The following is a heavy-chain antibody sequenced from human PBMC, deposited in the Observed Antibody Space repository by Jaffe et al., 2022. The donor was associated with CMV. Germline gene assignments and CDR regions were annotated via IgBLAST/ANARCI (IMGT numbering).Heavy chain of an antibody. CDR3: ARSKRTTVTPNWFDP. Sequence: QVQLVQSGAEVKKPGASVKVSCKASGYTFTGYYMHWVRQAPGQGLEWMGWINPNSGGTNYAQKFQGRVTMTRDTSISTAYMELSRLRSDDTAVYYCARSKRTTVTPNWFDPWGQGTLVTVSS. V-gene: IGHV1-2*02. D-gene: IGHD4-17*01. CDR2: INPNSGGT. J-gene: IGHJ5*02. CDR1: GYTFTGYY.